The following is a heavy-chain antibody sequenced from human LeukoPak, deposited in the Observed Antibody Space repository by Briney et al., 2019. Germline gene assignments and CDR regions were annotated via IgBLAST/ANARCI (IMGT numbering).Heavy chain of an antibody. V-gene: IGHV2-70*04. CDR3: ARLKYGNNYFDY. Sequence: SGPALVKPTQTLTLTCTFSGFSLSTSGMRVSWIRQPPGKALEWLARIDWDDDKFYNSTLETRLTISKDTSKNQVVLTMTNMDPVDTATYYRARLKYGNNYFDYWGQGILVTVSS. D-gene: IGHD2/OR15-2a*01. CDR2: IDWDDDK. CDR1: GFSLSTSGMR. J-gene: IGHJ4*02.